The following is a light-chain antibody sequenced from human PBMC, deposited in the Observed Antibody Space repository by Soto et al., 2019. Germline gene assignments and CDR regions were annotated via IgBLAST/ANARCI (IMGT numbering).Light chain of an antibody. CDR3: QHYSSSPWS. J-gene: IGKJ1*01. CDR2: GAS. CDR1: QSVTSNY. V-gene: IGKV3-20*01. Sequence: EIVFTQSPGTLSLSPGERATLSCRASQSVTSNYLAWYQKKPGQAPRLLIYGASSRATGIPDRFSGSGSGTDFTLSISILEPEDFAVYYCQHYSSSPWSFGQGTKVEIK.